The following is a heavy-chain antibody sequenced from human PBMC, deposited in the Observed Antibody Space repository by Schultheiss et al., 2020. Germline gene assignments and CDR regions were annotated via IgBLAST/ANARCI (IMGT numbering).Heavy chain of an antibody. CDR1: GFTFSSYW. CDR3: ARPYSSSWYYFDY. D-gene: IGHD6-13*01. J-gene: IGHJ4*02. V-gene: IGHV3-21*01. Sequence: GGSLRLSCAASGFTFSSYWMHWVRQAPGKGLEWVSSISSSSSYIYYADSVKGRFTISRDNAKNSLYLQMNSLRAEDTAVYYCARPYSSSWYYFDYWGQGTLVTVSS. CDR2: ISSSSSYI.